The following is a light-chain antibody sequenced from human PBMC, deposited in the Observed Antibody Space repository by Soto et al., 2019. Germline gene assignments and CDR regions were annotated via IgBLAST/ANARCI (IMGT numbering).Light chain of an antibody. CDR1: QSISRNY. CDR3: HHYGDSPIYT. V-gene: IGKV3-20*01. CDR2: GAS. J-gene: IGKJ3*01. Sequence: EIVLTQSPGTLSLSPGAAATLSCRASQSISRNYLAWFQQKPGQAPRLLIHGASSRAAGTPDRFSGSGSGTDFTLTISRLETEDFAVYYCHHYGDSPIYTFGPGTKVDFK.